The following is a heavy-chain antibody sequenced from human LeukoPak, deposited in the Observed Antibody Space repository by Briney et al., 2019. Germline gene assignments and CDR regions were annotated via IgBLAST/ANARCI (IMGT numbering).Heavy chain of an antibody. D-gene: IGHD3-22*01. Sequence: PSETLSLTCTVSGGSISSGDYYWSWIRQPPGEGLVWIGYIYYSGSTYYNPSLKSRVTISVDTSKNQFSLKLSSVTAADTAVYYCARRDSSGYLNWFDPWGQGTLVTVSS. CDR1: GGSISSGDYY. V-gene: IGHV4-30-4*01. CDR2: IYYSGST. CDR3: ARRDSSGYLNWFDP. J-gene: IGHJ5*02.